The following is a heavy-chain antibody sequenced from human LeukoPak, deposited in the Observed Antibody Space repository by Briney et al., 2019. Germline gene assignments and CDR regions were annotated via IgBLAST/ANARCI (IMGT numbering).Heavy chain of an antibody. CDR3: AKGGSTAWTAVDY. CDR2: ISGSGENT. CDR1: GFTFSSYA. Sequence: PGGSLRLSCAVSGFTFSSYAMSWVRQAPGKGLEWVSAISGSGENTYYADSVKGRFSISRDNSKNTLYLQMNSLRAEDTAVYYCAKGGSTAWTAVDYWGQGTLVTVSS. D-gene: IGHD2-2*01. J-gene: IGHJ4*02. V-gene: IGHV3-23*01.